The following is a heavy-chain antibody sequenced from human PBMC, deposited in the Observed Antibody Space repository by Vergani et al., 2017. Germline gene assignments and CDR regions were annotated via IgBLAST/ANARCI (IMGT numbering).Heavy chain of an antibody. Sequence: QVQLQQWGGGLLKPSETLSLTCVVNGGSFTSYHWTWIRQSTGEGLEWVGDIDHTGRPDYNPSLKSRLTMSVDKSRNQFSLTLNSVTATDTAIYFCASVNTETNGHLYYYYYMDVWGQGTAVTVS. D-gene: IGHD4-11*01. CDR1: GGSFTSYH. CDR3: ASVNTETNGHLYYYYYMDV. CDR2: IDHTGRP. J-gene: IGHJ6*03. V-gene: IGHV4-34*01.